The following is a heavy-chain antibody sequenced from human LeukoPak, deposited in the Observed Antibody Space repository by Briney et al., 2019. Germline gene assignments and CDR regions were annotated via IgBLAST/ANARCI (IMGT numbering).Heavy chain of an antibody. CDR1: GFTFSSYW. D-gene: IGHD3-16*01. J-gene: IGHJ6*02. CDR3: ARGGGLGI. Sequence: GGSLRLSCAASGFTFSSYWMNWARQAPGKGLEWVASINHNGNVNYYVDSVKGRFTISRDNAKNSLYLQMSNLRAEDTAVYFCARGGGLGIWGQGATVTVSS. V-gene: IGHV3-7*03. CDR2: INHNGNVN.